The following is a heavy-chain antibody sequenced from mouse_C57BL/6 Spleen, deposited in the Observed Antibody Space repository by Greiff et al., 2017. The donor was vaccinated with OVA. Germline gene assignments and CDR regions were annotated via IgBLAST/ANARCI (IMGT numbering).Heavy chain of an antibody. CDR1: GYAFSSSW. J-gene: IGHJ4*01. D-gene: IGHD1-1*01. Sequence: QVQLKESGPELVKPGASVKISCKASGYAFSSSWMNWVKQRPGQGLEWIGRIYPGDGDTNYNGKFKGKATLTADKSSSTAYMQLSSLTSEDSAVYFCASYYGSSYDYYAMDYWGQGTSVTVSS. CDR3: ASYYGSSYDYYAMDY. V-gene: IGHV1-82*01. CDR2: IYPGDGDT.